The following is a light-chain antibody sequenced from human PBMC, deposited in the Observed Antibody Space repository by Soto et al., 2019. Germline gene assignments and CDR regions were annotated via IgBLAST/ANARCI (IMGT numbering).Light chain of an antibody. Sequence: EIVLTQSPATLSLSPGERATLSCRASQSVSTSLVWYQQKPAQAPRLLIYDASSRATGIPARFSGSGSGTDFPLTISSLEPEDFAIYYCQQRRNWPLTFGPGTKVDIK. V-gene: IGKV3-11*01. J-gene: IGKJ3*01. CDR3: QQRRNWPLT. CDR1: QSVSTS. CDR2: DAS.